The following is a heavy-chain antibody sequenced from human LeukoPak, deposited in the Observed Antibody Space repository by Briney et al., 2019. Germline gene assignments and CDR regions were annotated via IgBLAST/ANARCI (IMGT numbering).Heavy chain of an antibody. V-gene: IGHV3-21*01. CDR1: GFTLSSLA. J-gene: IGHJ4*02. D-gene: IGHD3-16*02. Sequence: GGSLRLSCAASGFTLSSLAMHWVRQAPGKGLEWVSSSGTRSGTKYYAGSVMGRFTISRDSAMNSVSLRINSLRAEDTAVYYCLLQMTYGELSDPDFRGQGTLVTVSS. CDR3: LLQMTYGELSDPDF. CDR2: SGTRSGTK.